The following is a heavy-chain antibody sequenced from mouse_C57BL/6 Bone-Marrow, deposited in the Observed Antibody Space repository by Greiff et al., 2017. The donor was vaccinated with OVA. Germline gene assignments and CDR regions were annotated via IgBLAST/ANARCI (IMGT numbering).Heavy chain of an antibody. V-gene: IGHV3-6*01. CDR3: AREGGPS. J-gene: IGHJ3*01. CDR1: GYSITSGYY. Sequence: ESGPGLVKPSQSLSLTCSVTGYSITSGYYWNWIRQFPGNKLEWMGYISYDGSNNYNPSLKNRISITRDTSKNQFFLKLNSVTTEDTATYYCAREGGPSWGQGTLVTVSA. CDR2: ISYDGSN.